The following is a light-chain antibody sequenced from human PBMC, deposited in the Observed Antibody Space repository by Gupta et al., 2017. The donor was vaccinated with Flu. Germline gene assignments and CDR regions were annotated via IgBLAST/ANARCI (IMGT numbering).Light chain of an antibody. J-gene: IGLJ3*02. V-gene: IGLV10-54*04. CDR1: SNKVGNKG. Sequence: ATIPCSGNSNKVGNKGVGWYQQQQGQAPKVLTYSNNKRHSGISERFCGSRSGITASLAMTGRQAEDEDDYYCSAWDSSLNGWVFGGGTKLTVL. CDR2: SNN. CDR3: SAWDSSLNGWV.